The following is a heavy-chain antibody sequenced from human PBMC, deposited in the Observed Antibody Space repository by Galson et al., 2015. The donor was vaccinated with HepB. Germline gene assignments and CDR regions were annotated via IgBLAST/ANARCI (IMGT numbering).Heavy chain of an antibody. CDR2: INHSGST. CDR3: ARHYPGSIWTYYFDY. V-gene: IGHV4-34*01. Sequence: ETLSLTCAVYGGSFSGYYWSWIRQPPGKGLEWIGEINHSGSTNYNPSLKSRVTISVDTSKNHFSLKLSSVTAADTAVYYCARHYPGSIWTYYFDYWGQGTLVTVSS. J-gene: IGHJ4*02. D-gene: IGHD6-13*01. CDR1: GGSFSGYY.